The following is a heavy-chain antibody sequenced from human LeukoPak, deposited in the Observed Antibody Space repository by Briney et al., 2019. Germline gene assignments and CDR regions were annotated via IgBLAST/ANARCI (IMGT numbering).Heavy chain of an antibody. Sequence: GGSLRLSCAGSGFTFSTYAMSWVRQAPGKGLEWVSGITASGDRTYYADSVKGRSTMSRNNSKNTVYLQMNSLRVDDTAVYYCARRDIVVVVSASDYWGQGTLVTVSS. J-gene: IGHJ4*02. CDR1: GFTFSTYA. D-gene: IGHD2-15*01. CDR3: ARRDIVVVVSASDY. V-gene: IGHV3-23*01. CDR2: ITASGDRT.